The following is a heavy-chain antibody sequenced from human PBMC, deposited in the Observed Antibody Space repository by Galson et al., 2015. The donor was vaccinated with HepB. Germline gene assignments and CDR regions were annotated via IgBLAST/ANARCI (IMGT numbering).Heavy chain of an antibody. CDR3: AKAPRGPKYSSGWDDGGAYFDY. V-gene: IGHV3-9*01. D-gene: IGHD6-19*01. CDR2: ISWNSGSI. J-gene: IGHJ4*02. CDR1: GFTFDDYA. Sequence: SLRLSCAASGFTFDDYAMHWVRQAPGKGLEWVSGISWNSGSIGYADSVKGRFTISRDNAKNSLYLQMNSLRAEDTALYYCAKAPRGPKYSSGWDDGGAYFDYWGQGTLVTVSS.